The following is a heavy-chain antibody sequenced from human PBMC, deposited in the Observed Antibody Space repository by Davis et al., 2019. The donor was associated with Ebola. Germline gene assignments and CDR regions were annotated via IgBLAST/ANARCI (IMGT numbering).Heavy chain of an antibody. V-gene: IGHV3-23*01. CDR1: GFTFSNYA. CDR3: AKLGATDALLFYYFDY. CDR2: ISGSGFST. Sequence: PGGSLRLSCAASGFTFSNYAMSWVRQAPGKGLEWVSGISGSGFSTYYADSVKGRFTISRDNSKNTLYLQMNSLGAEDTALYYCAKLGATDALLFYYFDYWGQGTPVTVSS. D-gene: IGHD1-26*01. J-gene: IGHJ4*02.